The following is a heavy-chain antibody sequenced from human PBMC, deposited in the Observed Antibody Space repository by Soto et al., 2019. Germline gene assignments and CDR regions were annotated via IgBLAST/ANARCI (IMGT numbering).Heavy chain of an antibody. CDR3: ARLPLGRGVYGSSSLRFDP. V-gene: IGHV4-39*01. J-gene: IGHJ5*02. CDR2: IYYSGST. Sequence: SETLSLTCTVSGGSISSSSYYWGWIRQPPGKGLEWIGSIYYSGSTYYNPSLKSRVTISVDTSKNQFSLKLSSVTAADTAVYYCARLPLGRGVYGSSSLRFDPWGQGTLVTVSS. D-gene: IGHD6-6*01. CDR1: GGSISSSSYY.